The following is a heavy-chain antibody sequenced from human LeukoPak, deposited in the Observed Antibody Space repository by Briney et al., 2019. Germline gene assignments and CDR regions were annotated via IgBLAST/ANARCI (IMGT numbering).Heavy chain of an antibody. CDR3: VRVVVYANYYYMDV. Sequence: SETLSLTCTVSGGSISSSSYYWGWIRQPPGKGLEWIGSIYYSGSTYYNPSLKSRVTISVDTSKNQFSLKLSSVTAADTAVYYCVRVVVYANYYYMDVWGKGTTVTVSS. J-gene: IGHJ6*03. V-gene: IGHV4-39*07. D-gene: IGHD2-8*02. CDR1: GGSISSSSYY. CDR2: IYYSGST.